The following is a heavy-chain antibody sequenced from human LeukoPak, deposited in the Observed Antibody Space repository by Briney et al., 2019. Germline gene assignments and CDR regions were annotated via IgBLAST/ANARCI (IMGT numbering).Heavy chain of an antibody. J-gene: IGHJ4*02. D-gene: IGHD3-22*01. CDR1: GFTFSSYA. Sequence: PGGSLRLSCAASGFTFSSYAMHWVHQAPGKGLEWVAVISYDGSNKYYADSVKGRFTISRDNSKNTLYLQMNSLRAEDTAVYYCARAGDSSGYPVGYFDYWGQGTLVTVSS. CDR2: ISYDGSNK. V-gene: IGHV3-30*01. CDR3: ARAGDSSGYPVGYFDY.